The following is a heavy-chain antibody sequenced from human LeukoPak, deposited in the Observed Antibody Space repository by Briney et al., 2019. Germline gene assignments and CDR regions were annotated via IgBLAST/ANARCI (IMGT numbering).Heavy chain of an antibody. CDR2: IIPIFGTA. CDR3: ARGRLYYDSPYYMDV. D-gene: IGHD3-22*01. CDR1: GGTFSSYA. Sequence: ASVKVSCKASGGTFSSYAISWVRQAPGQGLEWMGGIIPIFGTATYAQKFQGRVTITTDESTSTAYMELSSLRSEDTAVYYCARGRLYYDSPYYMDVWGKGTTVTVSS. J-gene: IGHJ6*03. V-gene: IGHV1-69*05.